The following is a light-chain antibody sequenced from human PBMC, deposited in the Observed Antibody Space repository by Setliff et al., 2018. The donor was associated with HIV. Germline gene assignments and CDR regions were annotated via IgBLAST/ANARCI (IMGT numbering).Light chain of an antibody. CDR2: DVH. CDR1: SSDIGGYNY. V-gene: IGLV2-14*03. J-gene: IGLJ1*01. Sequence: QSALTQPASVSGSPGQSITISCTGTSSDIGGYNYVSWYQQHPGKAPKLMIYDVHKRPSGVSNRFSGSKSGNTASLTISGLQAEDEADYYCCSFAGSYTWVFGTGTKVTVL. CDR3: CSFAGSYTWV.